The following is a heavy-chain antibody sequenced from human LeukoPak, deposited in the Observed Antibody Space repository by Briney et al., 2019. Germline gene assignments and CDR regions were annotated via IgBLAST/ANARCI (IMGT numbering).Heavy chain of an antibody. CDR2: IIPIFGTA. CDR1: GGTFSSYA. CDR3: ARGIEDTAMVTMAFDI. J-gene: IGHJ3*02. V-gene: IGHV1-69*05. Sequence: SVKVSCKASGGTFSSYAISWVRQAPGQGLVWMGRIIPIFGTANYAQKFQGRVTITTDESTSTAYMELSSLRSEDTAVYYCARGIEDTAMVTMAFDIWGQGTMVTVSS. D-gene: IGHD5-18*01.